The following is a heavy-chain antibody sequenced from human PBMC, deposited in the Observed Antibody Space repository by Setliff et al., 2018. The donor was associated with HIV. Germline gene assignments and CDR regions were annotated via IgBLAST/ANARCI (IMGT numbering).Heavy chain of an antibody. CDR2: INPNSGGT. Sequence: GASVKVSCKISGYTLTELSIHWVRQAPGKGLKWMGWINPNSGGTNYAQKFQGRVTMTRDTSISTAYMELSRLRSDDTAVYYCARTLPQYTNLFDYWGQGTLVTVSS. V-gene: IGHV1-2*02. CDR3: ARTLPQYTNLFDY. CDR1: GYTLTELS. J-gene: IGHJ4*02. D-gene: IGHD5-18*01.